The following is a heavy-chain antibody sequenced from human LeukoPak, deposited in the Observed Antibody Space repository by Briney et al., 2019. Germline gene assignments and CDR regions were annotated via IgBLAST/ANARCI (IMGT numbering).Heavy chain of an antibody. CDR3: ARVDTAGGTLDY. CDR1: GGSFSGYY. V-gene: IGHV4-34*01. CDR2: INHSGST. Sequence: SETLSLTCAVHGGSFSGYYWSWIRQPPGKGLEWIGEINHSGSTNYNPSLKSRVTISVDTSKNQFSLKLSSVTAADTAVYYCARVDTAGGTLDYWGQGTLVTVSS. J-gene: IGHJ4*02. D-gene: IGHD5-18*01.